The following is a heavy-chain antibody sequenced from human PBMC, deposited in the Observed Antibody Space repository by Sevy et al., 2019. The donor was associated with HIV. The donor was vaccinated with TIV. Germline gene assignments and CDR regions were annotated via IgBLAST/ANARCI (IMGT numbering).Heavy chain of an antibody. V-gene: IGHV1-46*01. J-gene: IGHJ5*02. CDR3: ARGSGGRSGWFDP. D-gene: IGHD2-15*01. CDR2: VNPSGGST. Sequence: ASVKVSCKASGYTFTSYYMNWVRQAPGQGLEWMGIVNPSGGSTSYAQKFQGRVTMTRDTSTRTVYMELSRLGSEDTAVYYCARGSGGRSGWFDPWGQGTLVTVSS. CDR1: GYTFTSYY.